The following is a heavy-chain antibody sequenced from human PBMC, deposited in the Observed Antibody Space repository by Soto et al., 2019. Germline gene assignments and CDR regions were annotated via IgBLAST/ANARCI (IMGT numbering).Heavy chain of an antibody. CDR1: GLTVSSYA. D-gene: IGHD5-12*01. CDR3: AKGGRWLKLIWDSFDI. V-gene: IGHV3-23*01. Sequence: QPGGSLRLCCAASGLTVSSYAMSGVRQAPGKGLEWVSSISGTGGSTYYADSVKGRYSISRDNSKNTLYLQMNSLRAEDTAVYYCAKGGRWLKLIWDSFDIWGQGTMVTGSS. CDR2: ISGTGGST. J-gene: IGHJ3*02.